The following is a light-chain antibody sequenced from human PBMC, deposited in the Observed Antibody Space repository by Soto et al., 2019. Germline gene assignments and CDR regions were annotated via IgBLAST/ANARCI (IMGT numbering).Light chain of an antibody. Sequence: DIQMTQSPSTLSGSVGDRVTITCRASQTISSWLAWYQQKPGKAPKLLIYKASTLKSGVPSRFSGSGSGTEFTLTISSLQPDDFATYYCQQYNSYSGTFGQGTTVDIK. CDR1: QTISSW. J-gene: IGKJ1*01. CDR3: QQYNSYSGT. V-gene: IGKV1-5*03. CDR2: KAS.